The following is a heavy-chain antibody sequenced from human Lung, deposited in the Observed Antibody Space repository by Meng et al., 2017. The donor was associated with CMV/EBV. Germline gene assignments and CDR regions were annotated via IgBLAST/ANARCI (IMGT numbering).Heavy chain of an antibody. CDR2: IDSPGTTV. J-gene: IGHJ3*01. Sequence: GGSVRLSCASSQFTFSRYEMNWVRQAPGKGLEWISNIDSPGTTVYYADSVRGRFTISRDNAKNLLFLQMNSLRVDDTAVYYCARGSGSDYFGAFDVWGQGTVVTVSS. CDR1: QFTFSRYE. D-gene: IGHD1-26*01. V-gene: IGHV3-48*03. CDR3: ARGSGSDYFGAFDV.